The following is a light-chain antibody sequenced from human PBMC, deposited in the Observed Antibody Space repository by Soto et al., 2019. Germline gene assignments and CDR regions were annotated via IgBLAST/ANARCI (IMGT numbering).Light chain of an antibody. V-gene: IGLV4-69*01. CDR2: LNSDGSH. J-gene: IGLJ3*02. CDR3: QAWGTGIPV. Sequence: QPVLTQSPSASASLGASVKLTCTLSSGHSSYAIAWHQQQPEKGPRYLMKLNSDGSHNKGDGIPDRFSGSSSGAERYLTISSLQSEDEADYYCQAWGTGIPVFGGGTQLTVL. CDR1: SGHSSYA.